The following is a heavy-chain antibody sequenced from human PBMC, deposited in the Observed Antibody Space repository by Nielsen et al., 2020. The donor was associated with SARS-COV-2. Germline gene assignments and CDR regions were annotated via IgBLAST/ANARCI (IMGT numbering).Heavy chain of an antibody. Sequence: WIRQPPGKGLEWVSYISSSSSYTNYADSVKGRFTISRDNAKNSLYLQMNSLRAEDTAVYYCASHNYGDHTIDCWGQGTLVTVSS. V-gene: IGHV3-11*03. CDR3: ASHNYGDHTIDC. J-gene: IGHJ4*02. D-gene: IGHD4-17*01. CDR2: ISSSSSYT.